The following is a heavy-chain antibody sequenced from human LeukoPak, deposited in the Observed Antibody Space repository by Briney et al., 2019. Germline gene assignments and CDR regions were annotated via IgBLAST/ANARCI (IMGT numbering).Heavy chain of an antibody. CDR1: GGSFSGYY. Sequence: SETLSLTCAVYGGSFSGYYWSWIRQPPEKGLEWIGEINHSGSTNYNPSLKSRVTISVDTSKNQFSLKLSSVTAADTAVYYCARRIAPTHYDILTGRGYYYYYMDVWGKGTTVTISS. CDR3: ARRIAPTHYDILTGRGYYYYYMDV. CDR2: INHSGST. D-gene: IGHD3-9*01. J-gene: IGHJ6*03. V-gene: IGHV4-34*01.